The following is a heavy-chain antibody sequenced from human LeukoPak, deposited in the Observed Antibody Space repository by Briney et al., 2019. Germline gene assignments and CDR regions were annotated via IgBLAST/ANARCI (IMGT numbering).Heavy chain of an antibody. V-gene: IGHV3-21*01. CDR2: ISSSNSYI. CDR1: GFTFSSYA. D-gene: IGHD3-22*01. J-gene: IGHJ4*02. CDR3: ARDRDGYYDSSGYYWSGYFDY. Sequence: PGGSLRLSCAASGFTFSSYAMNWVRQAPGKGLEWVSFISSSNSYIYYADSVKGRFTISRDNSKNTLYLQMNSLRAEDTAVYYCARDRDGYYDSSGYYWSGYFDYWGQGTLVTVSS.